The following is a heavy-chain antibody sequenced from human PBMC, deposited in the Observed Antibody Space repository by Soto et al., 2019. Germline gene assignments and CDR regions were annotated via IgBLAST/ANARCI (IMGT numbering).Heavy chain of an antibody. J-gene: IGHJ6*02. D-gene: IGHD1-26*01. CDR2: IIPIFGTA. CDR1: GGTFSSYA. CDR3: ASRGSGSYYEENGMDV. Sequence: QVQLVQSGAEVKKPGSSVKVSCKASGGTFSSYAISWVRQAPGQGLEWMGGIIPIFGTANYAQKFQGRVTITADETTSTAYMELSSLRSEDTAVYYCASRGSGSYYEENGMDVWGQGTTVTVSS. V-gene: IGHV1-69*01.